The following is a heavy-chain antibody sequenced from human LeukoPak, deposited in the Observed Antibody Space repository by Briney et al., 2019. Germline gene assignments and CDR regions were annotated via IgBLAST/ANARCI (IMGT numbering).Heavy chain of an antibody. CDR2: IIPILGIA. V-gene: IGHV1-69*02. Sequence: ASVKVSCKASGGTFSSYTISWVRQAPGQGLERMGRIIPILGIANYAQKFQGRVTITADKSTSTAYMELSSLRSEDTAVYYCARVPYYYDSSGYYEIGSAWGQGTLVTVSS. J-gene: IGHJ5*02. CDR3: ARVPYYYDSSGYYEIGSA. D-gene: IGHD3-22*01. CDR1: GGTFSSYT.